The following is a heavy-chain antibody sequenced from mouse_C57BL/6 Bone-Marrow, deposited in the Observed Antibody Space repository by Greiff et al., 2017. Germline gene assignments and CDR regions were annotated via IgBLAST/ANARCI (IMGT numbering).Heavy chain of an antibody. Sequence: QVQLQQSGAELARPGASVKLSCKASGYTFTSYGISWVKQRTGQGLEWIGEIYPRSGNTYYNEKFKGKATRTADKSSSTAYMDLRSLTSEDSAVYFCAIYGSSYGGYFDVWGTGTTVTVSS. V-gene: IGHV1-81*01. CDR3: AIYGSSYGGYFDV. CDR2: IYPRSGNT. CDR1: GYTFTSYG. J-gene: IGHJ1*03. D-gene: IGHD1-1*01.